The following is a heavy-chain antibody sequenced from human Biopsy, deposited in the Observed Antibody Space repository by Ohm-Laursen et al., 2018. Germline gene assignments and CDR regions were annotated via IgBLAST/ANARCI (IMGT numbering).Heavy chain of an antibody. CDR3: ARPTNARAGGSPFDI. V-gene: IGHV3-33*01. CDR1: GFSFSSYG. CDR2: LWYDGTNK. J-gene: IGHJ3*02. D-gene: IGHD6-25*01. Sequence: SLRLSCAASGFSFSSYGMHWVRQAPGKGLEWVAVLWYDGTNKYYADSVKGRFTISRDNSKNTLYLQMNSLRAEDTAMYYCARPTNARAGGSPFDIWGQGTMVTVSS.